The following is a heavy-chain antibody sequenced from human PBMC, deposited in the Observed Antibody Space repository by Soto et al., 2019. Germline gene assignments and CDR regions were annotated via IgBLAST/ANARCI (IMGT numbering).Heavy chain of an antibody. CDR2: IVVGSGNT. CDR1: GYTFTSYA. J-gene: IGHJ5*02. CDR3: AAFYPAA. Sequence: ASVKVSCKASGYTFTSYAVHWVRQAPGQRLEWIGWIVVGSGNTNYAQKFQERVTITRDMSTSTAYMELSSLRSEDTAVYYCAAFYPAAWGQGTLVTVSS. D-gene: IGHD3-16*02. V-gene: IGHV1-58*01.